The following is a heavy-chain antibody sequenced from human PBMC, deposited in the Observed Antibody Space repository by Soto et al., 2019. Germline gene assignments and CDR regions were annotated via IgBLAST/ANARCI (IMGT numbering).Heavy chain of an antibody. CDR1: GYTFTSYA. D-gene: IGHD3-16*02. CDR3: ARGPSIRLGELSANDYFDY. Sequence: ASVKVSCKASGYTFTSYAMHWVRQAPGQRLEWMGWINAGNGNTKYSQKFQGRVTITADESTSTAYMELSSLRSEDTAVYYCARGPSIRLGELSANDYFDYWGQGTLVTVSS. V-gene: IGHV1-3*01. CDR2: INAGNGNT. J-gene: IGHJ4*02.